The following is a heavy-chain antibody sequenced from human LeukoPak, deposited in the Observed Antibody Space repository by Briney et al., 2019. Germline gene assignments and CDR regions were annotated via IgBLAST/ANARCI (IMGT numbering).Heavy chain of an antibody. V-gene: IGHV3-7*01. Sequence: ARSLRLSCAAYGFTFSSYRMSWVRQAPRDGIDWVANIKQGVSEKTYMDSVKGRFTISRDKTKNSLYLQMTRLRAEDTAVYYCATYDSSGYFDAFDIWGQGTMVTVSS. CDR3: ATYDSSGYFDAFDI. J-gene: IGHJ3*02. D-gene: IGHD3-22*01. CDR1: GFTFSSYR. CDR2: IKQGVSEK.